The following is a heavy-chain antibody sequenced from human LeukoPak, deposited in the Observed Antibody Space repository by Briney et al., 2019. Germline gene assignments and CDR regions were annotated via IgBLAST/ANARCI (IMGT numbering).Heavy chain of an antibody. Sequence: GGPLRLPCAPSAFTFSEYYMTWLPDATGKALEGVSYIGNRGSPIHHAHPVKGRFTLSRDYDKDSLYLQMPSLRADDTAVYYCARQYCSTTTCDTDYWGQGPLVTVSS. D-gene: IGHD2-2*02. CDR1: AFTFSEYY. J-gene: IGHJ4*02. V-gene: IGHV3-11*04. CDR2: IGNRGSPI. CDR3: ARQYCSTTTCDTDY.